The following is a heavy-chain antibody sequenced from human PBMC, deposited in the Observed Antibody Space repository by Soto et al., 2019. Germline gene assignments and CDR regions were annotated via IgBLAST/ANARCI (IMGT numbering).Heavy chain of an antibody. J-gene: IGHJ4*02. Sequence: GGSLRLSCAASGFTFSSYSMNWVRQAPGKGLEWVSSISSSSSYIYYADSVKGRFTISRDNAKNSLYLQMNSLRAEDTAVYYCARGIPAGDCGGDCYPFDYWGQGTLVTVS. D-gene: IGHD2-21*02. CDR1: GFTFSSYS. CDR2: ISSSSSYI. CDR3: ARGIPAGDCGGDCYPFDY. V-gene: IGHV3-21*01.